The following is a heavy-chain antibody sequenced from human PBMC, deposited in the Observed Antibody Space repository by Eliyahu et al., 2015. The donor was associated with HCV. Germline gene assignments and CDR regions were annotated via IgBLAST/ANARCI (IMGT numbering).Heavy chain of an antibody. J-gene: IGHJ4*02. CDR1: GGSISSSSYY. CDR2: IYYSGST. Sequence: KPSETLSLTCTVSGGSISSSSYYWGWIRQPPGKGLEWIGSIYYSGSTYYNPSLKSRVTISVDTSKNQFSLKLSSVTAADTAVYYCASHSPRYDSSVWNFDYWGQGTLVTVSS. CDR3: ASHSPRYDSSVWNFDY. V-gene: IGHV4-39*01. D-gene: IGHD3-22*01.